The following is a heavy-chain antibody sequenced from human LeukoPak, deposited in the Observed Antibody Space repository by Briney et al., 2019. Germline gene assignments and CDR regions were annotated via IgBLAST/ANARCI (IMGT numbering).Heavy chain of an antibody. J-gene: IGHJ4*02. CDR3: AKEGVVVAAGFYFDY. D-gene: IGHD2-15*01. Sequence: GRSLRLSCAASGFTFSSHGMHWVRQAPGKGLEWVAVISYDGSNKYYADSVKGRFTISRDNSKNTLYLQMNSLRAEDTAVYYCAKEGVVVAAGFYFDYWGQGTLVTVSS. CDR1: GFTFSSHG. V-gene: IGHV3-30*18. CDR2: ISYDGSNK.